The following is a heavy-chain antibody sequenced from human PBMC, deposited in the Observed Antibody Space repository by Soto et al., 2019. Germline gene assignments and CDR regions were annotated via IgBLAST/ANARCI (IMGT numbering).Heavy chain of an antibody. CDR1: VFRFSSYS. V-gene: IGHV3-23*01. Sequence: PGWSLRLSCAYSVFRFSSYSMSWVRQTPGKGLEWVAALTATGDRTYYADSVTGRFTISRDNSKKTHYLQMTSLRAEDTAMYYCATMNGYFEYWGQGTPVTVS. D-gene: IGHD3-22*01. CDR2: LTATGDRT. CDR3: ATMNGYFEY. J-gene: IGHJ4*02.